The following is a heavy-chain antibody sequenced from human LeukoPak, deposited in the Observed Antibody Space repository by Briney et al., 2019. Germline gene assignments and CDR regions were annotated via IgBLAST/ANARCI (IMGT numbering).Heavy chain of an antibody. CDR2: IYYSGST. CDR3: ARELRRYGMDV. Sequence: SETLSLTCTVSGGSISSYYWSWIRQPPGKGLEWIGYIYYSGSTNYNPSPKSRVTISVDTSKNQFSLKLSSVTAADTAVYYCARELRRYGMDVWGQGTTVTVSS. V-gene: IGHV4-59*12. CDR1: GGSISSYY. D-gene: IGHD4-17*01. J-gene: IGHJ6*02.